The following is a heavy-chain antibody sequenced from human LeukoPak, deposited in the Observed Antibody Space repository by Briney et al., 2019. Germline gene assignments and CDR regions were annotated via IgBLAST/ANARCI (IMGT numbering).Heavy chain of an antibody. CDR3: ARTTSMTASGYDY. J-gene: IGHJ4*02. D-gene: IGHD2-21*02. CDR1: GYTFTNYH. Sequence: ASVKVSCKASGYTFTNYHINWVRQASGQGLEWMTWINPDTGDKGYARKFQDRVTITTDTSISTAYMELSSLSSEDTAVYLCARTTSMTASGYDYWGQGTLVTVSS. V-gene: IGHV1-8*03. CDR2: INPDTGDK.